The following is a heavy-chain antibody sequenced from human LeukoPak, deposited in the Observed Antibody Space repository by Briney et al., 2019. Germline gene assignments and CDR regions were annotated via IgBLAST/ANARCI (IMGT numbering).Heavy chain of an antibody. CDR1: GFTFSNYS. CDR2: ISRYSNTI. V-gene: IGHV3-48*01. J-gene: IGHJ4*02. CDR3: ARDGTEDY. D-gene: IGHD1-26*01. Sequence: PGGSLRLSCAASGFTFSNYSMNWVRQAPGKGLEWISYISRYSNTIYYADSVKGRFTISRDNAKNSLYLQMNSLRAEDTAMYYYARDGTEDYWGQGTLVTVSS.